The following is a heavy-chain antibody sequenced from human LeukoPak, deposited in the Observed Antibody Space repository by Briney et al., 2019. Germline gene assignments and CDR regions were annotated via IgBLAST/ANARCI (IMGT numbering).Heavy chain of an antibody. CDR3: ARDQRGYYFDY. D-gene: IGHD6-25*01. CDR2: ISSSSSYI. CDR1: GFTFSSYE. Sequence: GGSLRLSCAASGFTFSSYEMNWVRQAPGKGLEWVSYISSSSSYIYYADSVKGRFTISRDNSKNTLYLQMNSLRAEDTAVYYCARDQRGYYFDYWGQGTLVTVSS. V-gene: IGHV3-21*05. J-gene: IGHJ4*02.